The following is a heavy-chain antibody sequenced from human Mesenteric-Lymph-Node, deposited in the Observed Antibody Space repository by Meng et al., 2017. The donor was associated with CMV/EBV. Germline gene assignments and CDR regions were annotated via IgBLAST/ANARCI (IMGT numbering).Heavy chain of an antibody. D-gene: IGHD3-9*01. CDR2: INANSGGT. V-gene: IGHV1-2*02. CDR3: ARGCQNYDILALCD. J-gene: IGHJ4*02. CDR1: GYTFTGYY. Sequence: ASVKVSCKASGYTFTGYYMHWVRQAPGQGLEWMGWINANSGGTNYAQNFQGRVTMTRDTSISTAYMELSSLRSEDMAVYYCARGCQNYDILALCDWGQGTLVTVSS.